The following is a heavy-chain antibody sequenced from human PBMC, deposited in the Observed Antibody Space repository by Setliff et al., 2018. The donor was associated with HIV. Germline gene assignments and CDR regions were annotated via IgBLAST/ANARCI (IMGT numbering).Heavy chain of an antibody. D-gene: IGHD6-13*01. V-gene: IGHV3-30*04. CDR2: ISHDGYSK. Sequence: GGSLRLSCAASGFTFSTYAMHWVRQAPGKGLEWVAVISHDGYSKYYADSVKGRFTISRDNAKNSLYLQMNSLRAEDTAVYYCARSRAAGFDYWGQGTLVTVSS. J-gene: IGHJ4*02. CDR1: GFTFSTYA. CDR3: ARSRAAGFDY.